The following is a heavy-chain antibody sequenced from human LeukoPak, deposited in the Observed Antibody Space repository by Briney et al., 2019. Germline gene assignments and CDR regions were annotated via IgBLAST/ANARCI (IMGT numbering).Heavy chain of an antibody. V-gene: IGHV3-20*04. D-gene: IGHD6-13*01. CDR1: GFTFNDHG. CDR3: ASQLAAAEAHFDY. Sequence: GGSLRLSCAASGFTFNDHGMNWVRQAPGKGLEWVSGITWNGGTTGYADSVRGRFTISRDNAKNSLYLQMNSLRAEDTAVYYCASQLAAAEAHFDYWGQGTLVTVSS. CDR2: ITWNGGTT. J-gene: IGHJ4*02.